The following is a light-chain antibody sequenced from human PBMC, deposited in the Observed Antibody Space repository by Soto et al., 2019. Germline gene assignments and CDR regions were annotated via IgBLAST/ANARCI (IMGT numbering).Light chain of an antibody. CDR1: SSDIGGYKH. CDR2: EVT. V-gene: IGLV2-14*01. CDR3: SSYTTSSNQV. Sequence: QSVLTQPASVSGSPGQSITISCTGTSSDIGGYKHVSWYQQHPGKAPKLMIYEVTNRPSGVSYRFSGSKSGNTASLTISGLQAEDEAAYYCSSYTTSSNQVLGIGTKVTV. J-gene: IGLJ1*01.